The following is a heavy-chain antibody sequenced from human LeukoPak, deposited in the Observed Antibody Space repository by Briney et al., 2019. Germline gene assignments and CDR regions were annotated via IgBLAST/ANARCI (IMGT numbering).Heavy chain of an antibody. V-gene: IGHV3-15*01. CDR1: GFTFSNAW. J-gene: IGHJ5*02. D-gene: IGHD2-8*01. CDR2: IKSKTDGGTT. Sequence: PGGSLRLSCAASGFTFSNAWMSWVRQAPGKGLEWVGRIKSKTDGGTTDYAAPVKGRFTISRDDSKNTLYLQMNSLKTEDTAVYYCTTAWSWRRSDLYSWIDPWGQGTLVTVSS. CDR3: TTAWSWRRSDLYSWIDP.